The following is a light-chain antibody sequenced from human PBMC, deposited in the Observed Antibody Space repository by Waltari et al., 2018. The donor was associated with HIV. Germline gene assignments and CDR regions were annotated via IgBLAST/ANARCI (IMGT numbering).Light chain of an antibody. Sequence: DIQMTQSPSSLSASVEARVTFTCRASQDIGTDLRWYQQRGGKAPKRLIYEASTLQSGVPPRFSGSGSGTQFSLTIIGLQAEDFATYYCLQHHLYPFTFGQGTNLDI. CDR2: EAS. V-gene: IGKV1-17*01. J-gene: IGKJ2*01. CDR1: QDIGTD. CDR3: LQHHLYPFT.